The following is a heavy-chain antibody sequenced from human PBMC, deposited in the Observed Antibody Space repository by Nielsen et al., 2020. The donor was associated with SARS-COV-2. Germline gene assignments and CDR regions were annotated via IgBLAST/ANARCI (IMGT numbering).Heavy chain of an antibody. CDR1: GESFSGYY. V-gene: IGHV4-34*01. CDR3: VRGSKYSRRDWYFDL. CDR2: ISHSGTT. J-gene: IGHJ2*01. D-gene: IGHD6-6*01. Sequence: SETLSLTCAVSGESFSGYYQWSWIRQPPGKGLEWIGEISHSGTTNYNPSLKSRVTISVDTSKNQFSLKLNSVTAADTAVYYCVRGSKYSRRDWYFDLWGRGTLVTVSS.